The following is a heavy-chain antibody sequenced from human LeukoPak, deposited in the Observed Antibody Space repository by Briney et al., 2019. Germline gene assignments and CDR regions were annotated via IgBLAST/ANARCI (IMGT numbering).Heavy chain of an antibody. V-gene: IGHV3-30*18. J-gene: IGHJ4*02. CDR2: ISYDGSNK. CDR3: AKDLYYYGSVDY. CDR1: GFTFSSYG. D-gene: IGHD3-10*01. Sequence: PGRSLRLSCAASGFTFSSYGMHWVRQAPGKGLEWVAVISYDGSNKYYADSVKGRFTISRDNSKNTLYLQMNSLRAEDTAVYYCAKDLYYYGSVDYWGQGTLVTVSS.